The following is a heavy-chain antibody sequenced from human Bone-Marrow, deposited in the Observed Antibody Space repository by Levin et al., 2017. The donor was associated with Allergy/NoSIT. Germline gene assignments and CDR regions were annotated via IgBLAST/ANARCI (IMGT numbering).Heavy chain of an antibody. CDR2: ISSSGTDM. V-gene: IGHV3-21*01. CDR1: GFTFSLYR. Sequence: ASVKVSCTVSGFTFSLYRMNWVRQAPGKGLEWVSSISSSGTDMYNADSVKGRFTISRDNAKNSLNLQMSSLRAEDTAVYYCARGIIGDVRVAHKEAFDIWGQGTMVTVSS. CDR3: ARGIIGDVRVAHKEAFDI. J-gene: IGHJ3*02. D-gene: IGHD2/OR15-2a*01.